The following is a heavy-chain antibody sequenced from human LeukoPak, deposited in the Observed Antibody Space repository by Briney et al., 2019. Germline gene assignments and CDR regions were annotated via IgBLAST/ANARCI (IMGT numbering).Heavy chain of an antibody. CDR2: IIPIFGTA. CDR3: AIGPPEPAVLRYFDWLTQPDY. Sequence: SVKVSCKASGGTFSSYAISWVRQAPGQGREWMGRIIPIFGTANYAQKFQGRVTITTDESTSTAYMELSSLRSEDAAVYYCAIGPPEPAVLRYFDWLTQPDYWGQGTLVTVSS. D-gene: IGHD3-9*01. V-gene: IGHV1-69*05. CDR1: GGTFSSYA. J-gene: IGHJ4*02.